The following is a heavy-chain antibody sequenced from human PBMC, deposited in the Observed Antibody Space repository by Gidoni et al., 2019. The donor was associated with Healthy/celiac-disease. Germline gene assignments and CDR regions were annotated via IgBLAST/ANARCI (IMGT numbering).Heavy chain of an antibody. Sequence: QVQLQESGPGLVKPSETLSLTCTVSGGSISSYSWSWIRQPPGKGLEWIGYIYYSGSTNYNPSLKSRVTISVDTSKNQFSLKLSSVTAADTAVYYCARSTRYYYDSSGYYPYYFDYWGQGTLVTVSS. CDR1: GGSISSYS. CDR3: ARSTRYYYDSSGYYPYYFDY. J-gene: IGHJ4*02. V-gene: IGHV4-59*08. D-gene: IGHD3-22*01. CDR2: IYYSGST.